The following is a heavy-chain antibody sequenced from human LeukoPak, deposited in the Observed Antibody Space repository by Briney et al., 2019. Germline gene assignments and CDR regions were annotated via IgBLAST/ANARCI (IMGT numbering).Heavy chain of an antibody. V-gene: IGHV4-59*01. J-gene: IGHJ4*02. D-gene: IGHD6-19*01. Sequence: SETLSLTCAVYGGSFSGYYWSWIRQPPGKGLEWIGYIYYSGSTNYNPSLKSRVTISVDTSKNQFSLKLSSVTAADTAVYYCARAHEAVGDYWGQGTLVTVSS. CDR1: GGSFSGYY. CDR2: IYYSGST. CDR3: ARAHEAVGDY.